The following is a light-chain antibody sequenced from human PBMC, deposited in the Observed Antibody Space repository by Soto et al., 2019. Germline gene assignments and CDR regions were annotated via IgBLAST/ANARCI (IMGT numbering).Light chain of an antibody. J-gene: IGKJ1*01. CDR3: QQSYSTPVT. CDR2: AAS. CDR1: EHIMDF. Sequence: DIQMTQSPSSLSAFVGDSITITCRASEHIMDFLNWYEQKLGKAPKVLIYAASRLQGGVPSRFSGSGDGANFTLAINNLQPEDSANYYCQQSYSTPVTFGQGTKVEIK. V-gene: IGKV1-39*01.